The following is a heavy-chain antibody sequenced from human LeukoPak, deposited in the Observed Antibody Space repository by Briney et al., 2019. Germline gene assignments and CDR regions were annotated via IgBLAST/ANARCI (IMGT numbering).Heavy chain of an antibody. J-gene: IGHJ3*02. CDR3: ARDPYYYDSSDHAPDAFDI. CDR2: IYHSGST. V-gene: IGHV4-38-2*02. CDR1: GYSISSGYY. Sequence: SETLSLTCTVSGYSISSGYYWGWIRQPPGKGLEWIGSIYHSGSTYYNPSLKSRVTISVDTSKNQFTLKLSSVTAADTAVYYCARDPYYYDSSDHAPDAFDIWGQGTMVTVSS. D-gene: IGHD3-22*01.